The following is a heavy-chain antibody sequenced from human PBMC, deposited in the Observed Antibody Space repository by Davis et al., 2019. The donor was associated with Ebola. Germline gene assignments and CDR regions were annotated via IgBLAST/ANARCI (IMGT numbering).Heavy chain of an antibody. CDR3: ARLYCSSTSCYTRSYYYYYGMDV. CDR2: ISSSGSTI. CDR1: GFTFSSYE. V-gene: IGHV3-48*03. J-gene: IGHJ6*02. D-gene: IGHD2-2*02. Sequence: PGGSLRLSCAASGFTFSSYEMNWVRQAPGKGLEWVSYISSSGSTIYYADSVKGRFTISRDNAKNSLYLQMNSLRAEDTAVYYCARLYCSSTSCYTRSYYYYYGMDVWGQGTTVTVSS.